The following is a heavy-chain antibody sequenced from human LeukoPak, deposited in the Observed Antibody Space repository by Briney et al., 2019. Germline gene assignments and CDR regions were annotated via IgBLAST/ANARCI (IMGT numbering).Heavy chain of an antibody. Sequence: PGGSLRLSCAASGFTFSRYGMQWVRQAPGKGLEWVGVIAHDGSIIHYADSVKGRFTISRDNSKNALYLQMNSLRSEDTAVYFCAKEPAEYSSGWYYDDWGRGTRVTVSS. D-gene: IGHD6-19*01. CDR3: AKEPAEYSSGWYYDD. J-gene: IGHJ4*02. V-gene: IGHV3-30*18. CDR2: IAHDGSII. CDR1: GFTFSRYG.